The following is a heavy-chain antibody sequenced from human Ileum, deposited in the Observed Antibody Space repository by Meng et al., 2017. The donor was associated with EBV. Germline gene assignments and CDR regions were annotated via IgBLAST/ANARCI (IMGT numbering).Heavy chain of an antibody. Sequence: QRRGNGIGKPSGTLYPTCHGSGGSISGDNWWNWVQPPPGKGLEWIWEIYYRGSTFYNPSLKSRVTISVDKSKNLFSLKLSSVTAAETAVYYGGRGYGSGRDYFDYWGQGTLVTVSS. D-gene: IGHD3-10*01. CDR2: IYYRGST. J-gene: IGHJ4*02. V-gene: IGHV4-4*02. CDR3: GRGYGSGRDYFDY. CDR1: GGSISGDNW.